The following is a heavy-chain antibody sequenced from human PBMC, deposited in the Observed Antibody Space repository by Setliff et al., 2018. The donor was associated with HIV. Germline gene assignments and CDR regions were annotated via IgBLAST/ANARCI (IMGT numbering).Heavy chain of an antibody. CDR3: ARDLRITLFGGDVYYYYGMDV. D-gene: IGHD3-3*01. CDR2: IHSSGNT. CDR1: GGSLSDYY. Sequence: SETLSLTCAVYGGSLSDYYWSWIRQPPGKGLEWLGEIHSSGNTNYNPSLKSRVTLSLDTSKNQFSLKLSSVTAADTAVYYCARDLRITLFGGDVYYYYGMDVWGQGTTVTVSS. V-gene: IGHV4-34*01. J-gene: IGHJ6*02.